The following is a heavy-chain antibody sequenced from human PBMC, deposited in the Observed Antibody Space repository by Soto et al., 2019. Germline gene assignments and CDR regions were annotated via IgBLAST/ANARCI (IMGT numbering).Heavy chain of an antibody. V-gene: IGHV1-46*01. CDR1: GYTFTSYY. CDR3: ARDGYSSSSDYYYGMDV. D-gene: IGHD6-6*01. J-gene: IGHJ6*02. CDR2: INPSGGST. Sequence: QVQLVQSGAEVKKPGASVKVSCKASGYTFTSYYMHWVRQAPGQGLEWMGIINPSGGSTSYAQKFQGRVTMTRDTSTSTVYMELSSLRSGDTAVYYCARDGYSSSSDYYYGMDVWGQGTTVTVSS.